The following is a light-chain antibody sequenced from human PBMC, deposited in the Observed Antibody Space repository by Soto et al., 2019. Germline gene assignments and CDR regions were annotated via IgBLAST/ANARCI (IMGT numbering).Light chain of an antibody. CDR3: QQYSNSPFT. V-gene: IGKV3-11*01. CDR2: DAS. Sequence: EIVLTQSPATLSLSPGERATLSCRVSQSVSSSLAWYQQKPGQAPRLLIYDASKRATGIPARFSGSGSGTDFTLTISRLEPEDFAVYYCQQYSNSPFTFGPGTKVDIK. J-gene: IGKJ3*01. CDR1: QSVSSS.